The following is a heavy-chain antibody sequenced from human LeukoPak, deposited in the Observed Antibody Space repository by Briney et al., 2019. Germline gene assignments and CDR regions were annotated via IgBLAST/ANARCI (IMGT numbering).Heavy chain of an antibody. Sequence: GGSLRLSCAAPGFTFSSYNMNWVRQAPGKGLEWVSYISTSSSTIYHADSVKGRFTISRDNAKNSLYLQMNSLRAEDTAVYYCARGYYYDRAFDYWGQGTLVAVSS. CDR1: GFTFSSYN. J-gene: IGHJ4*02. V-gene: IGHV3-48*04. CDR3: ARGYYYDRAFDY. D-gene: IGHD3-22*01. CDR2: ISTSSSTI.